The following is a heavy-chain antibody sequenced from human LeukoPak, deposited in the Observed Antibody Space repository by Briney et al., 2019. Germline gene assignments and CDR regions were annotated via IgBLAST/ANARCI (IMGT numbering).Heavy chain of an antibody. CDR1: VYTFTSYD. J-gene: IGHJ6*03. D-gene: IGHD3-3*01. CDR3: ARRRSVTIFGVVNPLDYYYYMDV. Sequence: ASVKVSCKASVYTFTSYDIKWVRQATGQGLEGMGWMNPNSGNTGYAQKFQGRVTMTRNTSISTAYMELSSLRSEDTAVYYCARRRSVTIFGVVNPLDYYYYMDVWGKGTTVTVSS. CDR2: MNPNSGNT. V-gene: IGHV1-8*01.